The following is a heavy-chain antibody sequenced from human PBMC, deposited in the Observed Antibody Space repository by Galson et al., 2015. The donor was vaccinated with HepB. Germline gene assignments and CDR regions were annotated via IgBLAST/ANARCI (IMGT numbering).Heavy chain of an antibody. CDR3: ATSDYDNFGPLGWFDP. CDR1: GFTFINYA. Sequence: SLRLSCAASGFTFINYAMSWVRQAPGKGLEWVSSISGRGVGTTYYADSVKGRFTISRDNPKNTLYLQMNSLRVEDTAVYYCATSDYDNFGPLGWFDPWGQGTQVTVAT. CDR2: ISGRGVGT. D-gene: IGHD4-11*01. J-gene: IGHJ5*02. V-gene: IGHV3-23*01.